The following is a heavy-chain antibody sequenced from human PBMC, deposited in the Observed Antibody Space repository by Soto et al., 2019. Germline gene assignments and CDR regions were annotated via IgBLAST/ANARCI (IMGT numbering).Heavy chain of an antibody. CDR2: VYYSGIT. V-gene: IGHV4-39*01. Sequence: PPETLSLTCSVSGGSIRSTTHYLAWISQPAGKGLEWIGSVYYSGITYYNPSLKSRVIIDVDTSKKQFSLNLSSATVADTAVYYCARHPNYDALTNHDMGVWGQGTTVTVSS. D-gene: IGHD3-9*01. CDR3: ARHPNYDALTNHDMGV. J-gene: IGHJ6*02. CDR1: GGSIRSTTHY.